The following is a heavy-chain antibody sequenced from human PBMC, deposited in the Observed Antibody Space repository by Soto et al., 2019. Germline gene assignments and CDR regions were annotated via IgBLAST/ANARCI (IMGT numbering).Heavy chain of an antibody. V-gene: IGHV3-30*18. CDR3: AKDRYSYGYPNWFDP. Sequence: TVGSLRLSCAASGFTFSSYGMHWVRQAPGKGLEWVAVISYDGSNKYYADSVKGRFTISRDNSKNTLYLQMNSLRAEDTAVYYCAKDRYSYGYPNWFDPWGQGTLVTVSS. J-gene: IGHJ5*02. CDR1: GFTFSSYG. D-gene: IGHD5-18*01. CDR2: ISYDGSNK.